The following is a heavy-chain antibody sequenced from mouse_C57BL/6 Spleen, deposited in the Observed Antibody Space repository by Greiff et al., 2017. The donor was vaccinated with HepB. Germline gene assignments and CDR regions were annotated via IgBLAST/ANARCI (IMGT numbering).Heavy chain of an antibody. CDR2: ISSGSSTI. J-gene: IGHJ4*01. D-gene: IGHD2-4*01. Sequence: EVKLVESGGGLVKPGGSLKLSCAASGFTFSDYGMHWVRQAPEKGLEWVAYISSGSSTIYYADTVKGRFTISRDNAKNTLFLQMTSLRSEDTAMYYCARDYDSLAMDYWGQGTSGTVSS. CDR1: GFTFSDYG. CDR3: ARDYDSLAMDY. V-gene: IGHV5-17*01.